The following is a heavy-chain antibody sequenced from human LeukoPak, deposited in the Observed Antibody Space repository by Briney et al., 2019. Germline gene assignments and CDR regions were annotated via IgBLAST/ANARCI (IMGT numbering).Heavy chain of an antibody. V-gene: IGHV4-34*01. J-gene: IGHJ6*02. Sequence: SETLSLTCAVYGGSFSGYYWSWIRQPPEKGLEWIGEINHSGSTNYNPSLKSRVTISVDTSKNQFSLKLSSVTAADTAVYYCARGSAVAVPSYYYGMDVWGQGTTVTVSS. CDR3: ARGSAVAVPSYYYGMDV. D-gene: IGHD6-19*01. CDR2: INHSGST. CDR1: GGSFSGYY.